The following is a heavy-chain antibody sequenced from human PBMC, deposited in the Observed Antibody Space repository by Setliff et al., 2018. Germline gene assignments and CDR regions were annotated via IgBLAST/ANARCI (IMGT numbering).Heavy chain of an antibody. V-gene: IGHV3-7*01. CDR2: LNQDGSGT. CDR1: GFTFNKYW. Sequence: PGGSLRLSCAASGFTFNKYWMSWVRQDPEKGLEWLANLNQDGSGTYYVDSVKGRFTISRDNAKNSLYLQMNGLRAEDTAVYYCTKGGTQDFDYWGQGTLVTVSS. CDR3: TKGGTQDFDY. D-gene: IGHD3-16*01. J-gene: IGHJ4*02.